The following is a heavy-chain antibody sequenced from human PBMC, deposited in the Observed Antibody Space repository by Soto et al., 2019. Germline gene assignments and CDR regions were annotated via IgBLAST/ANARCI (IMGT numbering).Heavy chain of an antibody. CDR3: AKSEAVAGHFDY. CDR1: GFTFSSYA. D-gene: IGHD6-19*01. J-gene: IGHJ4*02. CDR2: ISGSGGST. Sequence: GWSLRLSCAASGFTFSSYAMSWVRQAPGKGLEWVSSISGSGGSTYYADSVKGRFTISRDNSKNTLYLQMNSLRAEDTAVYYCAKSEAVAGHFDYWGQGTMGTVSS. V-gene: IGHV3-23*01.